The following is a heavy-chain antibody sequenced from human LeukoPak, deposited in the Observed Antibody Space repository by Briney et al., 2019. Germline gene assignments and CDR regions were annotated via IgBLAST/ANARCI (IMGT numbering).Heavy chain of an antibody. Sequence: GGSLRLSCEASGFTFSNYWMSWVRQAPGKGLEWVANIKRDGSEKYYVDSVKGRFTISRDNAKNSLYLQMNSLRTEDTAVYYCARGRGSWYGVYFDYWGQGTLVTVSS. CDR3: ARGRGSWYGVYFDY. V-gene: IGHV3-7*01. CDR2: IKRDGSEK. CDR1: GFTFSNYW. D-gene: IGHD6-13*01. J-gene: IGHJ4*02.